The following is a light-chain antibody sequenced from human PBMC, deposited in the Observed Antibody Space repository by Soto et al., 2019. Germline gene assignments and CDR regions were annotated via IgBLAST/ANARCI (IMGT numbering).Light chain of an antibody. V-gene: IGLV1-44*01. Sequence: QSVLTQPPSASGTPGQRVTISCSGSSSNIGSNTVNWYQQLPGTAPKLLIYSNNQRPSWVPDRFSGSKSGTSASLAISGLQSEDEADYYCAAWDDSLNAVVFGGGTKLTVL. CDR3: AAWDDSLNAVV. J-gene: IGLJ2*01. CDR1: SSNIGSNT. CDR2: SNN.